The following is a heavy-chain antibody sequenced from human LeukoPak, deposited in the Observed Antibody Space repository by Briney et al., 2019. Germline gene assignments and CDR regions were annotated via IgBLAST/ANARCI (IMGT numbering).Heavy chain of an antibody. V-gene: IGHV4-59*08. CDR1: GGSISSYY. CDR2: IYYSGST. CDR3: ARSAAGREKFDY. J-gene: IGHJ4*02. Sequence: SETLSLTCTVSGGSISSYYWSWIRQPPGKGLEWIGYIYYSGSTNYNPSLKSRVTISVDTSKNRFSLKLSSVTAADTAVYYCARSAAGREKFDYWGQGTLVTVSS. D-gene: IGHD6-13*01.